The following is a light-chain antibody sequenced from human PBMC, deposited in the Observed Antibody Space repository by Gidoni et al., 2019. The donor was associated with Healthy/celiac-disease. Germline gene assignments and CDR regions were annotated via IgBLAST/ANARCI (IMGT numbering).Light chain of an antibody. CDR1: QSVSSN. CDR3: QQYNNWPPWT. Sequence: IVMTQSPATLSVSPGERATLSCRASQSVSSNLAWYQQKPGQAPRLLIYGASTRATGIPVRFSGSGSGTEFTLNISSLQSEDFAVYYCQQYNNWPPWTFGQGTKVEIK. J-gene: IGKJ1*01. CDR2: GAS. V-gene: IGKV3-15*01.